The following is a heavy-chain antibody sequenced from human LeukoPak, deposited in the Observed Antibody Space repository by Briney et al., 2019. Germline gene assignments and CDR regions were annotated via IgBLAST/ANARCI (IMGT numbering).Heavy chain of an antibody. D-gene: IGHD4-17*01. V-gene: IGHV1-69*05. Sequence: SVKVSCKASGGTFSSYAISWVRQAPGQGLEWMGGIIPIFGTANYAQKFQGRVTITTDESTSTAYMELSSLRSDDTAVYYCARDIAVTNFDYWGQGTLLTVSS. CDR3: ARDIAVTNFDY. CDR2: IIPIFGTA. J-gene: IGHJ4*02. CDR1: GGTFSSYA.